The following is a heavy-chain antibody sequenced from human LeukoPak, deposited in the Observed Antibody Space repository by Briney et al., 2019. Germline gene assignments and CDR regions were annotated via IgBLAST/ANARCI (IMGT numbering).Heavy chain of an antibody. V-gene: IGHV4-30-4*08. CDR2: IYYCGST. J-gene: IGHJ3*02. Sequence: PSETLSLTCTVSGGSISSGDYYWSWIRQPPGKGLEWIGYIYYCGSTYYNPSLKSRVTISVDTSKNQFSLKLSSVTAADTAVYYCAREIFGVARKDAFDIWGQGTMVTVSS. CDR1: GGSISSGDYY. D-gene: IGHD3-3*01. CDR3: AREIFGVARKDAFDI.